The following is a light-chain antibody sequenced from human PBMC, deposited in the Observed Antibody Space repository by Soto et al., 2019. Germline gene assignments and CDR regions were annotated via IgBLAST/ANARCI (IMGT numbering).Light chain of an antibody. CDR3: XXXXSSPYT. CDR1: QSVSSSY. V-gene: IGKV3D-20*01. J-gene: IGKJ2*01. CDR2: DAS. Sequence: EIVLTQSPATLSLSPGERATLSCGASQSVSSSYLAWYQQKPGLAPRLLMYDASSRATGIPDRFSGSGSGTDFTLXISRXEPEDFXVXXXXXXXSSPYTFGQGTKLEIK.